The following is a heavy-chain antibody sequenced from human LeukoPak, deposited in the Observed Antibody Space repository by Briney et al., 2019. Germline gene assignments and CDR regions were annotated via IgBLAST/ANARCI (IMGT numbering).Heavy chain of an antibody. CDR3: ARAGGSSSVTSVYFDY. D-gene: IGHD6-13*01. J-gene: IGHJ4*02. CDR1: GFTFSSYA. Sequence: PGRSLRLSCAASGFTFSSYAMHWVRQAPGKGLEWVAVISYDGSNKYYADSVKGRFTISRDNSKNTLYLQMNSLRAEDTAVYYCARAGGSSSVTSVYFDYWGQGTLVTVSS. V-gene: IGHV3-30-3*01. CDR2: ISYDGSNK.